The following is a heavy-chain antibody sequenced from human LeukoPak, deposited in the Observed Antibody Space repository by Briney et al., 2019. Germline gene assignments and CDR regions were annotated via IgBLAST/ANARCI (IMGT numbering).Heavy chain of an antibody. D-gene: IGHD6-6*01. Sequence: SETLSLTCAVYGGSFTDYYWNWIRQPPGKGLEWIGEINHSEITHFNPPLKSRVNIPADTPKNQSSLQLNSVTAADTAVYYCASSAARSWFDPWSQGTLVTVSS. CDR1: GGSFTDYY. V-gene: IGHV4-34*01. CDR2: INHSEIT. J-gene: IGHJ5*02. CDR3: ASSAARSWFDP.